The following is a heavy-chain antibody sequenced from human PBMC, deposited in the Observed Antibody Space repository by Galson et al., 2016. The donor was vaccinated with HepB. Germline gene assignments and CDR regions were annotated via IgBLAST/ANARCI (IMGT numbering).Heavy chain of an antibody. CDR2: KSFDGRTK. CDR3: ARERGEGSYSSRGTAYYYGMDV. CDR1: GFTFSSFG. J-gene: IGHJ6*02. V-gene: IGHV3-30*03. D-gene: IGHD6-13*01. Sequence: SLRLSCAASGFTFSSFGMHWVRQAPGKGLEWVAIKSFDGRTKFYADSVKGRFTISRDNSKNTLYLQMSSLRAEDTAVYYCARERGEGSYSSRGTAYYYGMDVWGQGTTVTVSS.